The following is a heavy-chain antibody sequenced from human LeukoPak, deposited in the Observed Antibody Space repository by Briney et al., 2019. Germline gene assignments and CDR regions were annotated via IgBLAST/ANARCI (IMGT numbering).Heavy chain of an antibody. D-gene: IGHD3-10*01. CDR1: GGSIRSSSYY. CDR3: ARVEEGYGSGRRENYYYYYMDV. CDR2: IYYSGST. J-gene: IGHJ6*03. V-gene: IGHV4-39*07. Sequence: SETLSLTCTVSGGSIRSSSYYWGWIRQPPGKGLEWIGNIYYSGSTYYNASLKSRVTISVDTSKNQFSLKLSSVTAADTAVYYCARVEEGYGSGRRENYYYYYMDVWGKGTTVTISS.